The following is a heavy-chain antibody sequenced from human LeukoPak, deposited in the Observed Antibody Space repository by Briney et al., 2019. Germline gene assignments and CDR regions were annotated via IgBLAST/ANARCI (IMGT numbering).Heavy chain of an antibody. D-gene: IGHD1-26*01. J-gene: IGHJ5*02. CDR1: GFTFSSYG. CDR3: AKGSGSYWVSNWFDP. CDR2: ISYDGSNK. V-gene: IGHV3-30*18. Sequence: GGSLRPSCAASGFTFSSYGMHWVRQAPGKGLEWVAVISYDGSNKYYADSVKGRFTISRDNSKNTLYLQMNSLRAEDMAVYYCAKGSGSYWVSNWFDPWGQGTLVTVSS.